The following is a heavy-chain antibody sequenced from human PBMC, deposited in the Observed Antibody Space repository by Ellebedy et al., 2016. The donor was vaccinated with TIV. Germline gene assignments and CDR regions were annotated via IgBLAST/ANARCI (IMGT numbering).Heavy chain of an antibody. Sequence: GGSLRLSXAASGFTFSSYAMHWVRQAPGKGLEWVAVISYDGSNKYYADSVKGRFTISRDNSKNTLYLQMNSLRAEDTAVYYCAREGGGILWFGESTKYYFDYWGQGTLVTVSS. CDR3: AREGGGILWFGESTKYYFDY. CDR2: ISYDGSNK. V-gene: IGHV3-30-3*01. J-gene: IGHJ4*02. CDR1: GFTFSSYA. D-gene: IGHD3-10*01.